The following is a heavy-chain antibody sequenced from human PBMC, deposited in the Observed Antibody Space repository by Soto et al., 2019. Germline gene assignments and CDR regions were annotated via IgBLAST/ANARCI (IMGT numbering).Heavy chain of an antibody. CDR3: TRGGHCTDGVCSALDN. J-gene: IGHJ4*02. CDR2: IDYGGSA. CDR1: GGSISTYY. D-gene: IGHD2-8*01. Sequence: QVQLQESGPGLVKPSETLSLTCTVSGGSISTYYWSWIRQPPGKGLEWIGYIDYGGSANYNPSLKSRVTISLDRSTKQFSLRLNSVTAADTAVYYCTRGGHCTDGVCSALDNWCQGTLVTVSS. V-gene: IGHV4-59*08.